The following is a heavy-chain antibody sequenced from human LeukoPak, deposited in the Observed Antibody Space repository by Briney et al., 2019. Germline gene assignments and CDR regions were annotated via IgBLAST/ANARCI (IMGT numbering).Heavy chain of an antibody. J-gene: IGHJ4*02. V-gene: IGHV4-59*12. CDR3: ARDHGKQTYYYGSGSYPQTPH. CDR2: IYYSGST. CDR1: CGSISSYY. Sequence: SETLSLTCTVSCGSISSYYWSWIRQPPGKGLEWVGYIYYSGSTYYNPSLKSRVTISVDTSKNRFSLKLSSVTAADTAVYCCARDHGKQTYYYGSGSYPQTPHWGQGTLVTVSS. D-gene: IGHD3-10*01.